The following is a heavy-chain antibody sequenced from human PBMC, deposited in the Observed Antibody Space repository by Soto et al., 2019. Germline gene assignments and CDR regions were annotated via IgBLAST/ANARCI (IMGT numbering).Heavy chain of an antibody. CDR1: GFTFSSYS. D-gene: IGHD2-15*01. Sequence: EVQLVESGGGLVQPGGSLRLSCAASGFTFSSYSMHWVRQAPGKGLEWVSYISSSSSTIHYADSVKGRFTISRDNAKNSLYLHMNSLRAEDTAVYNCASGRVVGAYDYWGQGTLVTASS. CDR2: ISSSSSTI. CDR3: ASGRVVGAYDY. J-gene: IGHJ4*02. V-gene: IGHV3-48*01.